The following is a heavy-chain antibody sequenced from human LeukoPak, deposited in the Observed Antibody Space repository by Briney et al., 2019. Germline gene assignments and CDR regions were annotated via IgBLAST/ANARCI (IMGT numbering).Heavy chain of an antibody. D-gene: IGHD6-19*01. Sequence: GGSLRLSCAASGFTFSNYAMSWVRQAPGKGLEWVSAINCSGANTYYADSVKGRFTISRDNSKNTLYLQMNSLRAEDTAVYYCANRYSSGPYYYYVMDVWGQGTTVTVSS. J-gene: IGHJ6*02. CDR2: INCSGANT. CDR3: ANRYSSGPYYYYVMDV. CDR1: GFTFSNYA. V-gene: IGHV3-23*01.